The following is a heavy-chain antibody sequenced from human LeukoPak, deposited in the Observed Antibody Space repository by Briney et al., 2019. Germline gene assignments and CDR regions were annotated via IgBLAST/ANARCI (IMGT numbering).Heavy chain of an antibody. V-gene: IGHV4-31*11. J-gene: IGHJ4*02. Sequence: SETLSLTCGVSGDFISGGAYSWSWIRQPPGKGLEWIGYIYYSGSTYYNPSLKSRVTISVDTSKNQFSLKLSSVTAADTAVYYCAREGAAAGLDYWGQGTLVTVSS. CDR2: IYYSGST. D-gene: IGHD6-13*01. CDR1: GDFISGGAYS. CDR3: AREGAAAGLDY.